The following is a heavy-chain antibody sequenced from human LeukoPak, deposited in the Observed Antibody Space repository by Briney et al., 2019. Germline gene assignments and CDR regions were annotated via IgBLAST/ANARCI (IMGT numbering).Heavy chain of an antibody. V-gene: IGHV3-48*04. CDR2: ISSSSSTI. CDR3: ARDSPYSHCDY. CDR1: GFTFSSYW. Sequence: QAGGSLRLSCAASGFTFSSYWTSWVRQAPGKGLEWVSYISSSSSTIYYADSVKGRFTISRDNAKNSLYLQMNSLRAEDTAVYYCARDSPYSHCDYWGQGTLVTVSS. D-gene: IGHD5-18*01. J-gene: IGHJ4*02.